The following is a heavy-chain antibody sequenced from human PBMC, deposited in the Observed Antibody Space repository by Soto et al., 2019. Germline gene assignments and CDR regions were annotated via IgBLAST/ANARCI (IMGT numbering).Heavy chain of an antibody. CDR1: GGSISDNY. V-gene: IGHV4-59*01. Sequence: QVQLQESGPGLVKPSETLSLTCTVSGGSISDNYWSWIRLPPGKGLEWIGYIYSSGNTNYKRSLKGRVTMSLDTSKNQFSLRLSSVTAADTAMYYCARVFGVTYDRHFDLWGRGALVTVSS. J-gene: IGHJ2*01. CDR2: IYSSGNT. CDR3: ARVFGVTYDRHFDL. D-gene: IGHD3-10*01.